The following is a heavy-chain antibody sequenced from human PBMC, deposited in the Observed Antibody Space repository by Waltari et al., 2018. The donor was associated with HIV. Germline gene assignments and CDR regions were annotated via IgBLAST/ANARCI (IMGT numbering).Heavy chain of an antibody. CDR3: ATLMVYAPRSHYYGMDV. V-gene: IGHV4-59*01. D-gene: IGHD2-8*01. CDR2: IHYSGSA. CDR1: GGSIGSYY. J-gene: IGHJ6*02. Sequence: QVQLQESGPGLVRPSETLSLTCTVSGGSIGSYYWSWIRQPPGKELEWIGYIHYSGSANYNPSLKGRVTVSVDTSKHQFSLNLSSVTAADTAVYYCATLMVYAPRSHYYGMDVWGQGTTVIVSS.